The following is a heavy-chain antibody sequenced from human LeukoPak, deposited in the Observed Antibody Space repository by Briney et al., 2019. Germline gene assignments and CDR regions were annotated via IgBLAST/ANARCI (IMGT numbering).Heavy chain of an antibody. V-gene: IGHV4-34*01. D-gene: IGHD3-3*01. CDR3: ARGITIFGVAQRTPYYYYGMDV. CDR2: INHSGST. Sequence: PSETLPLTCAVYGGSFSGYYWSWIRQPPGKGLEWIGEINHSGSTNYNPSLKSQVTISVDTSKNQFSLKLSSVTAADTAVYYCARGITIFGVAQRTPYYYYGMDVWGQGTTVTVSS. J-gene: IGHJ6*02. CDR1: GGSFSGYY.